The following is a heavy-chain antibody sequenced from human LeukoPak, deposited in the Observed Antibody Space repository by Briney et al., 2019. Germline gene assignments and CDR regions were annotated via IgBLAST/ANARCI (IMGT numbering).Heavy chain of an antibody. CDR2: IDPSGST. CDR3: ARHGRERASRNQGDAFDI. V-gene: IGHV4-4*09. Sequence: SETLSLTCTVSGASISDYLWSWIRQSPGKRLEWIGYIDPSGSTNYNPSLNSRATVSVDTSNHHFSLKSKSVTAADTAVYFCARHGRERASRNQGDAFDIWGQGTVVIVSS. D-gene: IGHD3-16*01. J-gene: IGHJ3*02. CDR1: GASISDYL.